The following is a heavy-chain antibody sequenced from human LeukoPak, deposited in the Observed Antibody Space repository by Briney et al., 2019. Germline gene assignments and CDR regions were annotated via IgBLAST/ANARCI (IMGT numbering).Heavy chain of an antibody. CDR2: IYNSGST. J-gene: IGHJ5*02. Sequence: PSETLSLTCTVSGGSISSSSYYWGWIRQPPGKGLEWIGSIYNSGSTSYNPSLKSRVTISVDTSKNQFSLKLSSVTAADTAVYYCARGASSSWYWFDPWGQGTLVTVSS. V-gene: IGHV4-39*07. CDR3: ARGASSSWYWFDP. CDR1: GGSISSSSYY. D-gene: IGHD6-13*01.